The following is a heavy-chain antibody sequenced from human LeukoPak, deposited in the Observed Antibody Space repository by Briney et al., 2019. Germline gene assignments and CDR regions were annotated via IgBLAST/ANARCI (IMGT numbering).Heavy chain of an antibody. CDR1: GYSISSGYY. CDR3: ARESITMVRGVIKIYYYYYMDV. CDR2: IYHSGST. D-gene: IGHD3-10*01. Sequence: SETLSLTCTVSGYSISSGYYWGWIRQPPGKGLEWIGSIYHSGSTYYNPSLKSRVTISVETSKNQFSLKLSFVTATDTAVYYCARESITMVRGVIKIYYYYYMDVWGKGTTVTISS. J-gene: IGHJ6*03. V-gene: IGHV4-38-2*02.